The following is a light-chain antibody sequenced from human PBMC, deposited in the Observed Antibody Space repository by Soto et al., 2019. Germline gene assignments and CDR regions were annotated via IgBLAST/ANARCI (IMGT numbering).Light chain of an antibody. Sequence: EIVLTQSPGTLSLSPGERATLSCRASQSVSNTYLAWYQQKPGQAPRLLIYGASSRATGIPDRFSGSGSGTDFTLTISRLEPEDLAMYYCQQYGSSPQWTFGQGTKVEIK. CDR3: QQYGSSPQWT. CDR2: GAS. J-gene: IGKJ1*01. CDR1: QSVSNTY. V-gene: IGKV3-20*01.